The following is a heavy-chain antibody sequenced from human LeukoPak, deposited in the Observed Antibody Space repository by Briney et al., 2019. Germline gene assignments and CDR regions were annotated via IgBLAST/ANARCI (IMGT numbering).Heavy chain of an antibody. D-gene: IGHD6-13*01. CDR3: ARQAIAATGNWFDP. V-gene: IGHV4-38-2*01. Sequence: PSETLSLTSAVSGYYISSGYYWGWIRQPPGKGLEWIGSIYHSGSTYNNPSLKRRVTISVDMSKNQFSLKLTSVTAADTAVYYCARQAIAATGNWFDPWGQGTLVTVSS. CDR2: IYHSGST. CDR1: GYYISSGYY. J-gene: IGHJ5*02.